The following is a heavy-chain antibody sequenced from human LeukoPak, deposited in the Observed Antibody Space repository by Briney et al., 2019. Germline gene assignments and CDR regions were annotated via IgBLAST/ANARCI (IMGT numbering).Heavy chain of an antibody. CDR2: ITGSGDTT. Sequence: QPGASLRLSCSASGFIFRNYATSWVRPAPGKGLEWVSAITGSGDTTYYADSMKGRFTISRDNSKNTLYVEMNTLRAEDTAVYYCAKWGDYDILTGYYVSDFWGQGTLVTVSS. V-gene: IGHV3-23*01. CDR1: GFIFRNYA. J-gene: IGHJ4*02. CDR3: AKWGDYDILTGYYVSDF. D-gene: IGHD3-9*01.